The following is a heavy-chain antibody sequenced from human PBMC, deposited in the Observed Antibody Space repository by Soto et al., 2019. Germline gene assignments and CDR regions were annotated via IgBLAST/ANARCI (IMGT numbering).Heavy chain of an antibody. CDR2: IYNSGST. V-gene: IGHV4-59*01. J-gene: IGHJ6*02. CDR3: ARVRRLVLECLPPLGMDV. Sequence: LTCTASGGSISSYYWSWIRQPPGKGLEWIGYIYNSGSTNYKHSLKSRVTISGDTSKNQLSLQLNSVTAADTAGYYCARVRRLVLECLPPLGMDVWGQGTTVTVSS. D-gene: IGHD3-3*01. CDR1: GGSISSYY.